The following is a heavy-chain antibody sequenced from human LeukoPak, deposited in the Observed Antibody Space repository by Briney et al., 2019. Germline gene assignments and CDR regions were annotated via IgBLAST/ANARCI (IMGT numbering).Heavy chain of an antibody. CDR1: GFTFSSYW. Sequence: TGGSLRLSCAASGFTFSSYWMHWVRQAPGKGLVWVSRISSDGSSTTYADSVKGRFTISRDNAKNTLYLQMNSLRAEDTAVYYCARETEGDDYWGQGTLVTVSA. J-gene: IGHJ4*02. CDR3: ARETEGDDY. V-gene: IGHV3-74*01. CDR2: ISSDGSST. D-gene: IGHD2-21*01.